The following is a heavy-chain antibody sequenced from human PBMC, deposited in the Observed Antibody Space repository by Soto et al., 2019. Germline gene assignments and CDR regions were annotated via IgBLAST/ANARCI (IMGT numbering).Heavy chain of an antibody. CDR1: GGSISSSSYY. J-gene: IGHJ5*02. D-gene: IGHD2-15*01. CDR3: AGLGMVAAHREFDP. V-gene: IGHV4-39*07. Sequence: SETLSLTCTVSGGSISSSSYYWGWIRQPPGKGFEWIGSFYFSWSTYYNPSLKSRVTISVDTSQNQFSLKSSSVTAADTAIYYCAGLGMVAAHREFDPWGQGTLVTVSS. CDR2: FYFSWST.